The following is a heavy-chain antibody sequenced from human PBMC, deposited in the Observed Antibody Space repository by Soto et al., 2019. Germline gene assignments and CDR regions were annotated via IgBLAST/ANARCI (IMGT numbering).Heavy chain of an antibody. CDR1: GFTFGNDG. CDR3: AKRVAYSSPSAFFDN. CDR2: ICDTGSNT. Sequence: PGGSLRLSCAASGFTFGNDGMNWVRQAPGKGLEWVSSICDTGSNTFYADFVKGRFTISRDNSKSSSYLQMSSLRADDTALYFCAKRVAYSSPSAFFDNWGQGIQVTVSS. J-gene: IGHJ4*02. D-gene: IGHD3-22*01. V-gene: IGHV3-23*01.